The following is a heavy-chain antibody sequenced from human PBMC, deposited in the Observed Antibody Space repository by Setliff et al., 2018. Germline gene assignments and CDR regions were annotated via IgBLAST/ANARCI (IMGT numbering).Heavy chain of an antibody. CDR3: AKGGTYRYFDY. CDR2: IYHSGTT. Sequence: PSETLSLTCAVSGGSISSPNWWNWVRQPPGKGLEWSGEIYHSGTTKYDPSPKSRVTMSVDTSKNQFSLKLRSVTAADTAMYYCAKGGTYRYFDYWGQGTLVTVSS. J-gene: IGHJ4*02. V-gene: IGHV4-4*02. CDR1: GGSISSPNW.